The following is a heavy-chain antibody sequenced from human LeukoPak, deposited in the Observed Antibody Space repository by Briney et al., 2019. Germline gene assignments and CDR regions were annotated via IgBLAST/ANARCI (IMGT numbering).Heavy chain of an antibody. CDR2: ISSIISTT. CDR1: GFTFSSYA. V-gene: IGHV3-23*01. CDR3: AKDKWDGSSYYWDY. Sequence: GGSLRLSCAASGFTFSSYAMSWVRQAPGKGLEWVSAISSIISTTYYADSVKGRFTISRDNSKNTLYLQMNSLRAEDTAVYYCAKDKWDGSSYYWDYWGQGTLVTVSS. J-gene: IGHJ4*02. D-gene: IGHD3-22*01.